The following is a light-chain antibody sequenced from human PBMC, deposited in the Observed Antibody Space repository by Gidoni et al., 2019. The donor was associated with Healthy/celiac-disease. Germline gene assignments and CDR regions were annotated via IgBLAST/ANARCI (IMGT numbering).Light chain of an antibody. V-gene: IGKV1-5*03. CDR2: KAS. CDR1: QSISSW. CDR3: QQYNSYSRT. Sequence: IQMTQSPSTLSASVGDRVTITCRASQSISSWLDWYQQKPGKAPKLLIYKASSLESGVPSRFSGSGSGTEFTLTISSLQPDDFATYYCQQYNSYSRTFGQGTKVEIK. J-gene: IGKJ1*01.